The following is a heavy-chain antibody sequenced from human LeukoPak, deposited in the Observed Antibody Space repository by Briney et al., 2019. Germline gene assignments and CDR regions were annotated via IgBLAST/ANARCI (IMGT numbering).Heavy chain of an antibody. J-gene: IGHJ6*03. D-gene: IGHD4-11*01. CDR3: ARHRGDNSNPRYYFDYMDV. CDR2: MYHRGST. Sequence: PSETLSLTCSVSGHSISSGYYWGWIRQPPGKGLEWIGTMYHRGSTYYNPSLKSRVTMSGDTSKNHFSLKLSSVIAADAAVYYCARHRGDNSNPRYYFDYMDVWGKGTTVTVSS. V-gene: IGHV4-38-2*01. CDR1: GHSISSGYY.